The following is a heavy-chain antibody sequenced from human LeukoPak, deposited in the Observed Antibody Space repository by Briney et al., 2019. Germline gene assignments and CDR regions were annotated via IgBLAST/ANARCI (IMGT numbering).Heavy chain of an antibody. CDR3: ARWGARFGIDY. CDR1: GYTFTGYY. J-gene: IGHJ4*02. Sequence: ASVKVSCKASGYTFTGYYMHWVRQAPGQGLEWMGWVNPNSGGTNYAQKFQGRVTMTRDTSISTAYMELSSLRSEDTAVYYCARWGARFGIDYWGQGTLVTVSS. CDR2: VNPNSGGT. V-gene: IGHV1-2*02. D-gene: IGHD3-16*01.